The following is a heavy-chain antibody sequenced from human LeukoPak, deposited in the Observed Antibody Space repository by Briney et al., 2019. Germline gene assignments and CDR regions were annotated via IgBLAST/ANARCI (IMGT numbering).Heavy chain of an antibody. V-gene: IGHV3-30*03. CDR1: GFTFSTFG. CDR2: LSYDGSNK. D-gene: IGHD5-12*01. J-gene: IGHJ6*02. CDR3: GRLMGGYDSYFYGMDV. Sequence: GRSLRLSCAASGFTFSTFGMHWVRQAPGKGLEWVAVLSYDGSNKYYADSVKGRFTISRDNSQNTLYLQMNSLRLEDTAVYYCGRLMGGYDSYFYGMDVWGQGTTVTVPS.